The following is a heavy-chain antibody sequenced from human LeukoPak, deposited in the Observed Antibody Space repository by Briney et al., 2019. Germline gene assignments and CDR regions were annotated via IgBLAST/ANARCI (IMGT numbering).Heavy chain of an antibody. Sequence: GGSLRLFCAASGFTFSTYSMNWVRQAPGKGLEWVSSIGSSYRYIYYADSVKGRFTISRDNAKNSLYLQMNSLRAEDTAVYYCATTSPMYDSGWFFDHWGQGTLVTVSS. V-gene: IGHV3-21*01. CDR1: GFTFSTYS. J-gene: IGHJ4*02. D-gene: IGHD6-19*01. CDR3: ATTSPMYDSGWFFDH. CDR2: IGSSYRYI.